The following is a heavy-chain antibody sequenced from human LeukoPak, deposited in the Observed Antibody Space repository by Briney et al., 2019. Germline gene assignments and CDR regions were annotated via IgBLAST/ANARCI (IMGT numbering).Heavy chain of an antibody. Sequence: SETLSLTCTVSGGSISSYYWSWLRQPAGKGLEWLGHIYYSGSTSYNPSLKSRATISVDTSKNQFSLRLSSVTAADTAVYYCARRSSAYGWDYFDYWGQGALVTVSS. CDR1: GGSISSYY. CDR2: IYYSGST. D-gene: IGHD5-12*01. CDR3: ARRSSAYGWDYFDY. V-gene: IGHV4-59*08. J-gene: IGHJ4*02.